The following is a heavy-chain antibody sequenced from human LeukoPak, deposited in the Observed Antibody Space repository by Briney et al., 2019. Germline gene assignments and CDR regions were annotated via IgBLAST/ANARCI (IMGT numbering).Heavy chain of an antibody. D-gene: IGHD5-24*01. J-gene: IGHJ4*02. Sequence: SQTLSLTCAISGDSVSSNSADWNWIRQSPSRGLEWLGRAYYRSKWYNDCAVSVKSRITITPDTSKNQFSLQLNSVTPEDTAVYYCARGGAETALDYWGRGTLVTVSS. V-gene: IGHV6-1*01. CDR2: AYYRSKWYN. CDR1: GDSVSSNSAD. CDR3: ARGGAETALDY.